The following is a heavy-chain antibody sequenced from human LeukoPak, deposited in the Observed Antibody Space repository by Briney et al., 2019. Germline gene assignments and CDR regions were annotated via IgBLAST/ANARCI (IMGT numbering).Heavy chain of an antibody. CDR3: ARDSPLRF. J-gene: IGHJ2*01. D-gene: IGHD3-16*01. CDR1: GYTFTGYY. Sequence: GASVKVSCKASGYTFTGYYLHWVRQAPGQGLEWMGWIIPNTGATRYAQKFQDRVKMTSDTSISTAYMELSRLTSDDTALYYCARDSPLRFWGRGTLVTVSS. V-gene: IGHV1-2*02. CDR2: IIPNTGAT.